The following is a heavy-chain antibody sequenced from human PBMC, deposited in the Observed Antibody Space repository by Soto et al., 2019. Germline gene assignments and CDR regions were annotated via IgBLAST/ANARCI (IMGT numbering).Heavy chain of an antibody. CDR3: ARVKIYYDSTGTFDF. Sequence: GSSVKVSCKASGYTFSGFFLHWVRQAPGQGLEWMGWINPNSGDTNYAQNFQGRVTMTRDTSITTAYMELSRLTSDDTAIYYCARVKIYYDSTGTFDFWGKGTLVTVSS. D-gene: IGHD3-22*01. CDR1: GYTFSGFF. CDR2: INPNSGDT. J-gene: IGHJ4*02. V-gene: IGHV1-2*02.